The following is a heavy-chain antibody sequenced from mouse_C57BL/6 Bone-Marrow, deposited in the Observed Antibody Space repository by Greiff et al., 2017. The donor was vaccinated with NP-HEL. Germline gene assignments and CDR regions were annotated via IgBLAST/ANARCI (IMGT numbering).Heavy chain of an antibody. D-gene: IGHD2-5*01. CDR2: IDPSDSYT. Sequence: VQLQQSGAELVKPGASVKLSCKASGYTFTSYWMQWVKQRPGQGLEWIGEIDPSDSYTNYNQKFKGKATLTVDTSSSTAYMQLSSLTSEDSAVYYCARYSNYDYFDYWGQGTTLTVSS. V-gene: IGHV1-50*01. CDR3: ARYSNYDYFDY. CDR1: GYTFTSYW. J-gene: IGHJ2*01.